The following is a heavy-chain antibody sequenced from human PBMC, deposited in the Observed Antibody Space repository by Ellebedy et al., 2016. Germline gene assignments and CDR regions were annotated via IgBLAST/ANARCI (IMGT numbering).Heavy chain of an antibody. Sequence: ASVKVSCKASGYSFTTYAMNWVRQAPGQGPEWMGWINTNTGNPTYAQGFTGRLVFSLDTSVSTAYLQISSLEAEDTAEYYCARGIAVAGRYYDGMDVWGQGTTVTVSS. V-gene: IGHV7-4-1*02. CDR3: ARGIAVAGRYYDGMDV. CDR1: GYSFTTYA. D-gene: IGHD6-19*01. J-gene: IGHJ6*02. CDR2: INTNTGNP.